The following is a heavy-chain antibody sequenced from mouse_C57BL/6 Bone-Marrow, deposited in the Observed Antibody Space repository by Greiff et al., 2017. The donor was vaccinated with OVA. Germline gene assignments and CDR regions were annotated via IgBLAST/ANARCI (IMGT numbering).Heavy chain of an antibody. CDR1: GYTFTSYW. V-gene: IGHV1-62-3*01. J-gene: IGHJ2*01. D-gene: IGHD1-1*01. Sequence: QVHVKQPGAELVKPGASVKLSCKASGYTFTSYWMHWVKQRPGRGLEWIGRIDPNSGSTNYNEKFKSKATLTVDTSSSIAYMQLSSLTSEDSAVYYCARCYYGSSLDYWGQGTTLTVSS. CDR2: IDPNSGST. CDR3: ARCYYGSSLDY.